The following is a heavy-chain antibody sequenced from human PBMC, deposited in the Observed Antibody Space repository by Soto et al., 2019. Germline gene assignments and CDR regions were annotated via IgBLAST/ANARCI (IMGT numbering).Heavy chain of an antibody. V-gene: IGHV3-30*18. CDR2: ISYDGSKN. CDR3: ANSGEYSSGWYRGYLDY. Sequence: GGSLRLSCAPSGVTFNTYGMHWVRQAPGKMLEWVAVISYDGSKNNYADSVKGRFTISRDNSKNTLYLQMNSLRAEDTAVYYCANSGEYSSGWYRGYLDYWGRGTLVTVSS. CDR1: GVTFNTYG. D-gene: IGHD6-19*01. J-gene: IGHJ4*02.